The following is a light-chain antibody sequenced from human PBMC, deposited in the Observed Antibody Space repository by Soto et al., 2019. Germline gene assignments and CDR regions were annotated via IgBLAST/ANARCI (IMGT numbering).Light chain of an antibody. CDR3: MSYTTSSTYV. J-gene: IGLJ1*01. CDR1: TSDVGGYNY. CDR2: NGS. Sequence: QSVLTQPASVSGSPGQSITISCTGTTSDVGGYNYVSWYQQQPGKAPKLMISNGSNRPSGVSNRFSASKSGNTASLTISGLTTEDEADYYCMSYTTSSTYVFGAGTKLTVL. V-gene: IGLV2-14*01.